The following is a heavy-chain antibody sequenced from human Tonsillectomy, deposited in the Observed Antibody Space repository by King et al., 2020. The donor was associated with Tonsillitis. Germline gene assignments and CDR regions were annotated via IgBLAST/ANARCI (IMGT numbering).Heavy chain of an antibody. Sequence: VQLQQWGAGLLKPSDTLSLTCAVYGGPFSDYYWSWIRQPPGKGREWIGQINHSGNTNYNPSLKSRVTMSVDTSKNQVSVRLSPVTAADTAVYYCARVSGSYGGGFDSWGQGTLVTVSS. J-gene: IGHJ4*02. V-gene: IGHV4-34*01. CDR1: GGPFSDYY. D-gene: IGHD1-26*01. CDR2: INHSGNT. CDR3: ARVSGSYGGGFDS.